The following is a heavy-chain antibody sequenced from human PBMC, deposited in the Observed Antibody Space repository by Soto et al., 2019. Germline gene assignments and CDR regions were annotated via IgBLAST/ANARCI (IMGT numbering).Heavy chain of an antibody. CDR1: GLTFSTYG. V-gene: IGHV3-30*03. CDR3: VTDALGGMTPVFMPGPD. J-gene: IGHJ4*02. CDR2: ISNDVRNI. Sequence: VQLVESGGGVVQPGGSLRLSCAASGLTFSTYGFHWVRQAPGKGLEWVAVISNDVRNIYYAESVKGRFTISRDNPKNTLYLQMNSQRHNDTAVYYCVTDALGGMTPVFMPGPDWGQGTLVTVSS. D-gene: IGHD2-2*01.